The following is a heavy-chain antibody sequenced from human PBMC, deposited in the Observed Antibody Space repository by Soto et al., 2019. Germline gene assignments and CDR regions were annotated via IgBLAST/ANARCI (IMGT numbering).Heavy chain of an antibody. CDR1: GDSISSRSYY. D-gene: IGHD1-26*01. CDR2: IYASGSP. J-gene: IGHJ4*02. CDR3: ARGVGSSPPRY. Sequence: SETLSLTCTVTGDSISSRSYYWGWIRQPPGKGLEWIGSIYASGSPYYNPSLRSRVTISADTSKNQISLKLTSPTAADTAVYYCARGVGSSPPRYWGRGTLVTVSS. V-gene: IGHV4-39*07.